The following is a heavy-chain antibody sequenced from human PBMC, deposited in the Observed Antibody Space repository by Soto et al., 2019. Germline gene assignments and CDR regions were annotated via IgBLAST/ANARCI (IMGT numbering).Heavy chain of an antibody. CDR1: GGSISSSSYY. D-gene: IGHD4-17*01. CDR2: IFYSGST. Sequence: KPSETLSLTSTVSGGSISSSSYYWGWIRQPPGKGLEWIGSIFYSGSTYYNPSLKSRVTVSVDTSKNQFSLKLSSVTAADTAVYYCARSYGDFPTDGFDPWGQGTLVTVSS. CDR3: ARSYGDFPTDGFDP. J-gene: IGHJ5*02. V-gene: IGHV4-39*01.